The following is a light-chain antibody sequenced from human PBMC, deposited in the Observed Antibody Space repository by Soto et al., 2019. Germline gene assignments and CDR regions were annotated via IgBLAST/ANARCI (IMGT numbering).Light chain of an antibody. CDR3: QHYNSYSEA. Sequence: DIQMTQSPSTLSGSVGDRVTITCRASQTISSWLAWYQQKPGKAPKLLIYKASTLKSGGPSRFSGRGSGTEFTLTISSLQPDDCATYYCQHYNSYSEACGQGTKVELK. V-gene: IGKV1-5*03. CDR1: QTISSW. CDR2: KAS. J-gene: IGKJ1*01.